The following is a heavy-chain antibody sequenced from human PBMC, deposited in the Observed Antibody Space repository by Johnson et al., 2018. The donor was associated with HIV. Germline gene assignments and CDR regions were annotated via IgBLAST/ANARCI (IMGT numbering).Heavy chain of an antibody. J-gene: IGHJ3*01. D-gene: IGHD3-22*01. CDR2: ISYDGNNK. Sequence: HVQLVESGGGLVQPGGSLRLSCAASGFSFSDYYMSWIRQAPGKGLEWVAVISYDGNNKYYADSVKGRFTISRDNSKNTLYLQMKSLRAEDTAVYYCVRDGNYYDRSGYRVDAFDVWGQGTMVTVSS. CDR3: VRDGNYYDRSGYRVDAFDV. V-gene: IGHV3-30*03. CDR1: GFSFSDYY.